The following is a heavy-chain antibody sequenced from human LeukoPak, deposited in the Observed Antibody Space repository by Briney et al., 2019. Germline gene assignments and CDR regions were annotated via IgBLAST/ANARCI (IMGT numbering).Heavy chain of an antibody. CDR1: GGSISSYY. CDR2: IYYSGST. Sequence: SETLSLTCTVSGGSISSYYWSWIRQPPGKGLEWIGYIYYSGSTNYNPSLKSRVTISVDTSKNQFSLKLSSVTAADTAVYYCARDIDFWSGYGRGNAFDIWGQGTMVTVSS. J-gene: IGHJ3*02. CDR3: ARDIDFWSGYGRGNAFDI. D-gene: IGHD3-3*01. V-gene: IGHV4-59*01.